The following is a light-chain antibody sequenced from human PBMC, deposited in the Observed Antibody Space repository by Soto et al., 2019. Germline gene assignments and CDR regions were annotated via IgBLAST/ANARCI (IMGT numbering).Light chain of an antibody. J-gene: IGLJ2*01. CDR1: SSNIGAGYD. Sequence: QSVLTQPPSVSGAPGQRVTISCTGSSSNIGAGYDVHWYQQLPGTAPKLLIYGNTNRPSGVPDRFSGSKSGTSASLAITGLQAEDEADYYCQSYDSSLSGSVVFGGGTQVTFL. V-gene: IGLV1-40*01. CDR3: QSYDSSLSGSVV. CDR2: GNT.